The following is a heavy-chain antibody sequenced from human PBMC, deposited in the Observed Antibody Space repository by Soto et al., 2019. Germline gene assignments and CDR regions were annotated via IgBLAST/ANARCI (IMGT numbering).Heavy chain of an antibody. Sequence: GASVKVSCKASGHTFTSYYMHWVRQAPGQGLEWIGIINPSGGSTSYAQKFQGRVTMTRDTSTSTVYMELSSLRSEDTAVYYCATKGGGYCSSTSCYTPPYYYYGMDVWGQGTTVTVSS. CDR3: ATKGGGYCSSTSCYTPPYYYYGMDV. J-gene: IGHJ6*02. CDR1: GHTFTSYY. V-gene: IGHV1-46*01. CDR2: INPSGGST. D-gene: IGHD2-2*02.